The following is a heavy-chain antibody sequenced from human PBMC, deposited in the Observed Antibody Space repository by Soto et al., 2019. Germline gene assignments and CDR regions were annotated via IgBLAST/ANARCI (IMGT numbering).Heavy chain of an antibody. CDR1: GFTFSSYA. J-gene: IGHJ4*02. V-gene: IGHV3-23*01. D-gene: IGHD4-4*01. Sequence: EVQLLESGGGLVQPGGYLRLACEASGFTFSSYAMSCFRQAPGQGLEWVSSISSGGSSTYYPDSVKGRFTISSDKSKNTVYLQMTSLRAEDTALYYCAKDRVRSTYWGQGTMVTVFS. CDR3: AKDRVRSTY. CDR2: ISSGGSST.